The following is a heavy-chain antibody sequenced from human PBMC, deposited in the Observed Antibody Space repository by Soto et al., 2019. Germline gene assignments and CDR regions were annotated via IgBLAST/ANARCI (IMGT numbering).Heavy chain of an antibody. CDR3: VQFSYHGDYRALDA. CDR2: IYWDDEK. D-gene: IGHD4-17*01. Sequence: QITLEESGPTLVKPTQTLTLTCTFSGFSLSTTGEGVAWIRQPPGKALEWLALIYWDDEKRYSPSLKTRLTITKDTSKNQVVLTMTNMAPVDTATYYCVQFSYHGDYRALDAGGQGTLVTVSS. CDR1: GFSLSTTGEG. J-gene: IGHJ5*02. V-gene: IGHV2-5*02.